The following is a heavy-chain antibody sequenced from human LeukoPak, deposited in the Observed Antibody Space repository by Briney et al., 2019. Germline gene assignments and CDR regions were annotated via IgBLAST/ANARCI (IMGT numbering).Heavy chain of an antibody. D-gene: IGHD3-3*01. CDR1: GYTVTGYY. CDR3: ARALHPPWRGYYYGDAFDI. CDR2: MNLNSGGT. Sequence: ASVKLSCTASGYTVTGYYMNWVRQAQGQGLGWMGGMNLNSGGTYYAQKLQGTVTMPSDTSISPAYMELSRLRSDDTAVYYCARALHPPWRGYYYGDAFDIWGQGTMVTVSS. V-gene: IGHV1-2*02. J-gene: IGHJ3*02.